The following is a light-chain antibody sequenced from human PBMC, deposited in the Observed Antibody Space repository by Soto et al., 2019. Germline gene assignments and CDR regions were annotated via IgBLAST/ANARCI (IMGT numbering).Light chain of an antibody. CDR1: SSNIGAGFD. J-gene: IGLJ1*01. CDR3: QSYDTILTGSSV. CDR2: GNN. V-gene: IGLV1-40*01. Sequence: QSALTQSPSVSGAPGQRVSISCTGTSSNIGAGFDVHWYQQLPATAPKLLIYGNNNRPSGVPDRFSGSKSGTSASLAITGLKAEDEADYYCQSYDTILTGSSVFATRTKLTVL.